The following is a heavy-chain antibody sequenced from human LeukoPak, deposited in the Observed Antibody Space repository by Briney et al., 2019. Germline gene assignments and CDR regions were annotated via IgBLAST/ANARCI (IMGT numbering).Heavy chain of an antibody. CDR2: ISYDGSNK. CDR1: GFTFSSYG. J-gene: IGHJ6*02. D-gene: IGHD6-19*01. CDR3: AHTSGAHSSGWFAYYYGMDV. Sequence: SGGCLRLSCAASGFTFSSYGMHWVRQAPGKGLEWVAVISYDGSNKYYADSVRGRFTISRDNSKNTLYLQMNSLRAEDTAVYYCAHTSGAHSSGWFAYYYGMDVWGQGTTVTVSS. V-gene: IGHV3-30*03.